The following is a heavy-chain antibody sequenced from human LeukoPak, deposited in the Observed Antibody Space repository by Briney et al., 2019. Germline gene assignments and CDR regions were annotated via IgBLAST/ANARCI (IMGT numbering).Heavy chain of an antibody. CDR1: GFTFSNYA. CDR3: AKGSIVVVVAAPSDY. J-gene: IGHJ4*02. Sequence: GGSLRLSCAASGFTFSNYAMSWVRQTPGKGLECVSVVTGSGGDTYYTGSVKGRFTISRDNSKNTLYLQMNSLRAEDTAVYYCAKGSIVVVVAAPSDYWGQGTLVTVSS. D-gene: IGHD2-15*01. V-gene: IGHV3-23*01. CDR2: VTGSGGDT.